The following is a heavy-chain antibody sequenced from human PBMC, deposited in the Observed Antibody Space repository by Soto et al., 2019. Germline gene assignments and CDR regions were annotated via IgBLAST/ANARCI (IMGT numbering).Heavy chain of an antibody. V-gene: IGHV5-51*01. J-gene: IGHJ3*02. Sequence: PGESLKISCKGSGYSFTSYWIGWVRQMPGKGLEWMGIIYPGDSDTRYSPSFQGQVTISADKSISTAYLQWSSLKASDTAMYYCARVYYRITIFGVVIKEYAFDIWGQGTMVTVSS. CDR3: ARVYYRITIFGVVIKEYAFDI. CDR2: IYPGDSDT. CDR1: GYSFTSYW. D-gene: IGHD3-3*01.